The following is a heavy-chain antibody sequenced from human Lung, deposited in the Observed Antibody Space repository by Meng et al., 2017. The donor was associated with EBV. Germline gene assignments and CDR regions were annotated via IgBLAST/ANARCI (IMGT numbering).Heavy chain of an antibody. CDR3: ARETTVSPADIEFFDS. D-gene: IGHD4-17*01. J-gene: IGHJ4*02. Sequence: QVQLQQSGPGLVKPSXTLSLTCAISGDSVSSISAAWDWIRQSPSRGLEWLGRTYYRSKWNNDYALSVKSRITIIPDTSKNQFSLQLNSVTPEDTAVYYCARETTVSPADIEFFDSWGQGTLVTVSS. CDR1: GDSVSSISAA. CDR2: TYYRSKWNN. V-gene: IGHV6-1*01.